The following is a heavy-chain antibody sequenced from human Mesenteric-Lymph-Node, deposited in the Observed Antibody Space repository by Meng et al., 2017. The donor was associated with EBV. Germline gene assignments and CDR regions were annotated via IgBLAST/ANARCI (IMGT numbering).Heavy chain of an antibody. V-gene: IGHV1-18*01. D-gene: IGHD1-26*01. Sequence: LWQSGAKFKNLGDSVKGSCKASGYTFTSYGISWVRQAPGQGLEWMGWISAYNGDTKYAQKVQDRVTMTTDTSTSTVYMELRSLGSDDTAVYCCARDHGGKYYYWGQGTLVTVSS. CDR1: GYTFTSYG. J-gene: IGHJ4*02. CDR3: ARDHGGKYYY. CDR2: ISAYNGDT.